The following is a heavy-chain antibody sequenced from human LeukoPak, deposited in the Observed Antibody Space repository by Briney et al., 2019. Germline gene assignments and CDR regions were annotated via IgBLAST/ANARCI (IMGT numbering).Heavy chain of an antibody. D-gene: IGHD3-10*01. CDR1: GFTFSRSG. CDR3: ARYLASGTYNWFDP. J-gene: IGHJ5*02. V-gene: IGHV3-48*04. CDR2: ISSSGSTI. Sequence: QPGGSLRLSCAASGFTFSRSGMHWVRQAPGKGLEWVSYISSSGSTIYYADSVKGRFTISRDNAKNSLYLQMNSLRAEDTAVYYCARYLASGTYNWFDPWGQGTLVTVSS.